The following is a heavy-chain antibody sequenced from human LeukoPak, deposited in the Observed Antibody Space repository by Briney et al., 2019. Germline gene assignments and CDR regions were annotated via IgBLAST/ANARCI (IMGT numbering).Heavy chain of an antibody. V-gene: IGHV3-64*01. D-gene: IGHD5-18*01. CDR2: ISSNGGST. J-gene: IGHJ4*02. CDR1: GFTFSSYA. CDR3: AREGYSYAKGEFDY. Sequence: GGSLRLSCAASGFTFSSYAMHWVRQAPGKGLEYVSAISSNGGSTYYANSVKGRFTISRDNSKNTLYLQMGSLRAEDMAVYYCAREGYSYAKGEFDYWGQGTLVTVSS.